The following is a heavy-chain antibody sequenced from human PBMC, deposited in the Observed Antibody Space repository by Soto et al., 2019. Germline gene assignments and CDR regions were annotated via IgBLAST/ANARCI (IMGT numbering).Heavy chain of an antibody. V-gene: IGHV3-23*01. CDR1: GFTFSIYV. J-gene: IGHJ3*01. D-gene: IGHD6-6*01. CDR3: ARVQGTARNAFDV. Sequence: EVQLLESGGGLVQPGGSLRLTCAASGFTFSIYVMTWVRQAPGKGLEWVSAVSGSAGSTYYADSAKGRFSISRDNSKNTLYLQMNSLTADDTAVYYCARVQGTARNAFDVWGHGTMVTVSS. CDR2: VSGSAGST.